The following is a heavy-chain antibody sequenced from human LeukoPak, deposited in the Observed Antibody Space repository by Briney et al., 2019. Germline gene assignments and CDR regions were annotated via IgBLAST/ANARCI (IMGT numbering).Heavy chain of an antibody. D-gene: IGHD6-19*01. CDR3: AREGREAVAGTEDY. J-gene: IGHJ4*02. CDR2: ISAYNGNT. CDR1: GYTFTSYG. Sequence: ASVKVSCKASGYTFTSYGISWVRQAPGQGLEWMGWISAYNGNTNYAQKFQGRVTMTRDTSISTAYMELSRLRSDDTAVYYCAREGREAVAGTEDYWGQGTLVTVSS. V-gene: IGHV1-18*01.